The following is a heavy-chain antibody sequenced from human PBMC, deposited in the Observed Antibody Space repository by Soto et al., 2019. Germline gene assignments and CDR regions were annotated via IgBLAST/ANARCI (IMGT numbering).Heavy chain of an antibody. Sequence: SETLSLTCIVSGGSISNYTYYWGWVRQPPGKGLEWIGIVYYSGSTYYNPSLKSRVTISVDTSKNQFSLNLSSVTAADTAVYYCASCETGCLFDYWGQGTLVTVSS. CDR1: GGSISNYTYY. V-gene: IGHV4-39*01. CDR2: VYYSGST. J-gene: IGHJ4*02. D-gene: IGHD3-9*01. CDR3: ASCETGCLFDY.